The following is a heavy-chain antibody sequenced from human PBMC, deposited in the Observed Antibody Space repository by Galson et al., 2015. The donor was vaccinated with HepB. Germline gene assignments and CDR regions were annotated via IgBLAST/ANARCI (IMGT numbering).Heavy chain of an antibody. CDR2: INPNSGGT. CDR1: GYAFNGYY. V-gene: IGHV1-2*06. J-gene: IGHJ4*02. D-gene: IGHD3-22*01. CDR3: ARDSGADSYEISGPFDY. Sequence: SVKVSCKAYGYAFNGYYMHWVRQAPGQGLEWMGRINPNSGGTDYAQKFQGRVTMTRDTSISTAYMELSRLRSDDTAVYYCARDSGADSYEISGPFDYWGQGTLVTVSS.